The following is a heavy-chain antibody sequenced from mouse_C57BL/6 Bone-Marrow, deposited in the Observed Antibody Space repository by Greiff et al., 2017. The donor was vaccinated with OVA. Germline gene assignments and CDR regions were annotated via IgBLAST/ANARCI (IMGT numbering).Heavy chain of an antibody. V-gene: IGHV5-4*03. CDR3: ARVYYSPDY. CDR1: GFTFSSYA. D-gene: IGHD2-12*01. Sequence: EVMLVESGGGLVKPGGSLKLSCAASGFTFSSYAMSWVRQTPEKRLEWVATISDGGSYTYYPDNVKGRFTISRDNAKNNLYLQMSHLKSEDTAMYYCARVYYSPDYWGQGTTLTVSS. J-gene: IGHJ2*01. CDR2: ISDGGSYT.